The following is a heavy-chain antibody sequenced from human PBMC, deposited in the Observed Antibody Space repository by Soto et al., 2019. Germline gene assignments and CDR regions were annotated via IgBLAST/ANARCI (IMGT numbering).Heavy chain of an antibody. J-gene: IGHJ4*02. D-gene: IGHD2-8*01. V-gene: IGHV3-21*01. CDR2: ISSSTTYI. Sequence: GGSLRLSCAASGFTFSNYSMNWVRQAPGKGLEWVSSISSSTTYIYYADSVKGRFTISRDNTKNSLYLQMNSLRAEDTAVYYCARQGYCPNGVCFFDYWGQGTLVTVSS. CDR1: GFTFSNYS. CDR3: ARQGYCPNGVCFFDY.